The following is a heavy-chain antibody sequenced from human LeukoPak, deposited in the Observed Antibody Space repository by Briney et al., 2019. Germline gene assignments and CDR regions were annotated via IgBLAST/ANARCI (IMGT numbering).Heavy chain of an antibody. D-gene: IGHD3/OR15-3a*01. Sequence: GGSLRLSCAASGFTFSSYAMHWVRQAPGKGLEWVAVISYDGSNKYYADSVKGRFTISRDNSKNTLYLQMNSLRAEDTAVYYCARGRGHAFDIWGQGTMVTVSS. J-gene: IGHJ3*02. V-gene: IGHV3-30*04. CDR3: ARGRGHAFDI. CDR2: ISYDGSNK. CDR1: GFTFSSYA.